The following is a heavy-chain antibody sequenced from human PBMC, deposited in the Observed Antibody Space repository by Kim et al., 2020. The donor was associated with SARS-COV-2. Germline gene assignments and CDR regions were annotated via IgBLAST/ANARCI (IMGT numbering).Heavy chain of an antibody. D-gene: IGHD3-10*02. J-gene: IGHJ4*02. CDR2: GT. Sequence: GTNYAQKFEGRVTMTRDTSSSTAYMELSRLRSDDTAVYYCARVYVRGLSIWGQGTLVTVSS. CDR3: ARVYVRGLSI. V-gene: IGHV1-2*02.